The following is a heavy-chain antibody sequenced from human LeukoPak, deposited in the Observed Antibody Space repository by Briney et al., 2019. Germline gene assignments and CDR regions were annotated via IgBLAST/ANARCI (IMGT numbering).Heavy chain of an antibody. CDR2: ISSSSSYI. D-gene: IGHD1-1*01. V-gene: IGHV3-21*01. Sequence: GGSLRLSCAASGFTFSSYSMNWVRQAPGKGLEWVSSISSSSSYIYYADSVKGRFTISRDNAKNSLYLQMNSLRAEDTAVYYCARLHNTVQDNDYWGQGTLVTVSS. J-gene: IGHJ4*02. CDR3: ARLHNTVQDNDY. CDR1: GFTFSSYS.